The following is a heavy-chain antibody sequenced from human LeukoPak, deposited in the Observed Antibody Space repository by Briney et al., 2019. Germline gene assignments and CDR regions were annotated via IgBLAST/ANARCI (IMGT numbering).Heavy chain of an antibody. CDR1: GGSISSYY. J-gene: IGHJ4*02. CDR2: IYYSGST. V-gene: IGHV4-59*01. CDR3: ARLNPSDSLRVVRGDFDY. Sequence: SETLSLTCTVSGGSISSYYWSWIRQPPGKRLEWIGYIYYSGSTNYNPSLKSRVTISVDTSKNQFSLKLSSVTAADTAVYYCARLNPSDSLRVVRGDFDYWGQGTLVTVSS. D-gene: IGHD3-10*01.